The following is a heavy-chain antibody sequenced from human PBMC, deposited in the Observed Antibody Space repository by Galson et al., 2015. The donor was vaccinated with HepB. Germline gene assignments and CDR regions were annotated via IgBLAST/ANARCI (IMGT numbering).Heavy chain of an antibody. CDR2: VTGNGGNT. D-gene: IGHD6-6*01. V-gene: IGHV3-23*01. Sequence: SLRLSCAASGFTFNNYAMNWVRQAPGKGLEWVSGVTGNGGNTYYADSVKGRFTISRDNSKNTLYLQMNSLRAEDTALYYCAKSIAAATGILAWGQGTLVTVSS. CDR3: AKSIAAATGILA. CDR1: GFTFNNYA. J-gene: IGHJ5*02.